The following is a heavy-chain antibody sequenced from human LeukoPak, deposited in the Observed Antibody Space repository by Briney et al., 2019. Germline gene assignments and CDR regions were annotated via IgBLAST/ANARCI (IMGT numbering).Heavy chain of an antibody. CDR1: GFTVSSNY. V-gene: IGHV3-53*01. CDR3: ARGLNT. J-gene: IGHJ4*02. CDR2: IYSGGST. D-gene: IGHD4-17*01. Sequence: GGSLRLSCAASGFTVSSNYMSWVRQAPGKGLEWVSSIYSGGSTYYADSVKGRFIISRDNAKNSLYLQMNGLRGEDTAVYYCARGLNTGGQGTLVTVSS.